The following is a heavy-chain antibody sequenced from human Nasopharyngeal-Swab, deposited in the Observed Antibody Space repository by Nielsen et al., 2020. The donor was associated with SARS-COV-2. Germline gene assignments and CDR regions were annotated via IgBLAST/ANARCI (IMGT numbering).Heavy chain of an antibody. CDR1: GFTFSDYS. V-gene: IGHV3-21*01. Sequence: GESLKISCAASGFTFSDYSMNWVRQTPGKGLAWVSSITSSSRYIYYADSVKGRFTISRDNAKNSLYLQMNSLRAEDTAVYYCARVHRYYDFWSGYYTGSRGMDVWGQGTTVTVSS. J-gene: IGHJ6*02. CDR3: ARVHRYYDFWSGYYTGSRGMDV. D-gene: IGHD3-3*01. CDR2: ITSSSRYI.